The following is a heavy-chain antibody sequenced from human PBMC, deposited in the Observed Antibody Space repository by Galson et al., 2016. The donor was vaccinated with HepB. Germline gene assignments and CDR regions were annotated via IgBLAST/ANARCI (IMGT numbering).Heavy chain of an antibody. CDR1: GGSSSSYS. CDR3: ARGHYTATALYYLDF. Sequence: ETLSLTCTVSGGSSSSYSWNWIRQPPGKALEWIGDIFYSGTTNYNPSLKSRVTISVDTSKNQFSLRLTSVTAAETAVYYCARGHYTATALYYLDFWGQGTLVTVSS. D-gene: IGHD5-18*01. J-gene: IGHJ4*02. V-gene: IGHV4-59*01. CDR2: IFYSGTT.